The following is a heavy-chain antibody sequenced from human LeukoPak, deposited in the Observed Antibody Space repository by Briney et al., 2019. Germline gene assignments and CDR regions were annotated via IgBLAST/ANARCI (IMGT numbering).Heavy chain of an antibody. V-gene: IGHV1-46*01. Sequence: ASVKVSCKASGYTFTSYYMHWVRQAPGQGLEWMGIISPSGGSTSYAQKFQGRVTMTRDMSTSTVYMELSSLRSEDTAVYYCARDSHYYDSSGSAASSDAFAIWGQGTMVTVSS. J-gene: IGHJ3*02. CDR3: ARDSHYYDSSGSAASSDAFAI. CDR1: GYTFTSYY. D-gene: IGHD3-22*01. CDR2: ISPSGGST.